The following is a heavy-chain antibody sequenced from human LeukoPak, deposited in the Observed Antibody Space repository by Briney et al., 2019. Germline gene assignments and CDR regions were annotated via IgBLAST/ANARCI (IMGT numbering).Heavy chain of an antibody. D-gene: IGHD4/OR15-4a*01. J-gene: IGHJ6*03. V-gene: IGHV4-59*02. CDR3: ARDYLPAGAPGYYMDV. Sequence: SETLSLTCTVSGGSVSSHFWSWIRQPPGKGLEWIGYIYNSGITNYNPSLKSRVTMSVDASKNQFSLMLRSVTAADTAVYYCARDYLPAGAPGYYMDVWGKGTTVTVSS. CDR2: IYNSGIT. CDR1: GGSVSSHF.